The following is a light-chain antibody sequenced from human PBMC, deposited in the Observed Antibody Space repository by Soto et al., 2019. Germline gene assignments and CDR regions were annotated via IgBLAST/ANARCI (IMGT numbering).Light chain of an antibody. CDR1: QNINRW. V-gene: IGKV1-5*02. J-gene: IGKJ1*01. CDR2: DAS. Sequence: DIPLTQSPSTLSASVGDRVTIICRASQNINRWLAWYQQKPGKGPNLLIYDASSLENGVPSTFSGSGSGTEFTLTISSLQPDDFATYYCQQYNSYPATFGQGTRVDI. CDR3: QQYNSYPAT.